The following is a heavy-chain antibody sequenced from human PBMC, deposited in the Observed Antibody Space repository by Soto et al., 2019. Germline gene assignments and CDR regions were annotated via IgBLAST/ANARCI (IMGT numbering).Heavy chain of an antibody. V-gene: IGHV1-69*01. CDR2: IIPIFGTA. Sequence: QVQLVQSGAEVKKPGSSVKVSCKASGGTFSSYAISWVRQAPGQGLEWMGGIIPIFGTANYAQKFQGRVTXXXXXXXXXXXMXXXXXXXXXXXXXXXXXXXXXXXXXXXXXXXYXYGMXVXXXGXXXTVSX. CDR3: XXXXXXXXXXXXXXXXYXYGMXV. CDR1: GGTFSSYA. J-gene: IGHJ6*01.